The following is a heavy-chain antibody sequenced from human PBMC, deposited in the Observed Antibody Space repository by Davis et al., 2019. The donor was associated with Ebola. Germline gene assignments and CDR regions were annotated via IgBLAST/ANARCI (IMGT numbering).Heavy chain of an antibody. V-gene: IGHV4-4*07. CDR1: GGSISSYY. J-gene: IGHJ6*03. CDR3: ARVRASSGYLGDYYYYYYMDV. CDR2: IYTSGGT. D-gene: IGHD3-22*01. Sequence: PSETLSLSCTVSGGSISSYYWSWIRQPAGKGLEWIGRIYTSGGTNYNPSLKSRVTMSVDTSKNQFSLKLSSVTAADTAVYYCARVRASSGYLGDYYYYYYMDVWGKGTTVTVSS.